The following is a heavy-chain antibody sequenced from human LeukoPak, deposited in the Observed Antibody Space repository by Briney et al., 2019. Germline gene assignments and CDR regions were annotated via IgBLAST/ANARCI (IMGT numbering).Heavy chain of an antibody. CDR1: GGSISSYY. Sequence: PSETLSLTCTVSGGSISSYYWSWIRQPAGKGLEWIGRIYTSGSTNYNPSLKSRVTMSVDTSKNQFSLKLSSVTAADTAVYYCARDAEYCSSTSCYYYYGMDVWGQGTTVTVSS. J-gene: IGHJ6*02. V-gene: IGHV4-4*07. D-gene: IGHD2-2*01. CDR3: ARDAEYCSSTSCYYYYGMDV. CDR2: IYTSGST.